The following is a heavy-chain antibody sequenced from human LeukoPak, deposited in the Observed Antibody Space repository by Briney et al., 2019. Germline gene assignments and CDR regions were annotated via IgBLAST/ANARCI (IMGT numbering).Heavy chain of an antibody. CDR1: GGSIGSYY. Sequence: SETLSLTCSVSGGSIGSYYWSWIRQPPGKGLEWIGHLSNSGSTNYNPSLKSRITISVDTSKNQFSLKLNSVTAADTAVYYCARATETFSWFLQHWGQGTLVTVSS. V-gene: IGHV4-59*01. J-gene: IGHJ1*01. CDR2: LSNSGST. CDR3: ARATETFSWFLQH. D-gene: IGHD6-13*01.